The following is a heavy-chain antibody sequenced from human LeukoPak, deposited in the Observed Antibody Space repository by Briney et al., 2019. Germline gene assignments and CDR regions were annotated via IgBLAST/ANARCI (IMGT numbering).Heavy chain of an antibody. Sequence: SKTLSLTCTVSGGSISSYYWSWIRQPPGKGLEWIGYIYTSGSTNYNPSLKSRVTIPVDTSKNQFSLKLSSVTAADTAVYYWARHGATAIDYWGQGTLVTVSS. D-gene: IGHD1-26*01. CDR1: GGSISSYY. V-gene: IGHV4-4*09. J-gene: IGHJ4*02. CDR2: IYTSGST. CDR3: ARHGATAIDY.